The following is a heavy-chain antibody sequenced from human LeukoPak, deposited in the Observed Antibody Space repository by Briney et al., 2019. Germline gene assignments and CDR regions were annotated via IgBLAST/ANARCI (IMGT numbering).Heavy chain of an antibody. V-gene: IGHV4-59*01. CDR2: SYYSGST. Sequence: SETLSLTCTVSGGSISSYYWSWIRQPPGKGLEWIGYSYYSGSTNYNPSLKSRVTISVDTSKNQFSLKLSSVTAADTAVYYCARGLADFSDYYYYGMDVWGQGTTVTVSS. CDR1: GGSISSYY. J-gene: IGHJ6*02. D-gene: IGHD3-3*01. CDR3: ARGLADFSDYYYYGMDV.